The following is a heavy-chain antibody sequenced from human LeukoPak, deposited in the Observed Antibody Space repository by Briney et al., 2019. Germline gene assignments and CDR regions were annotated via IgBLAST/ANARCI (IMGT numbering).Heavy chain of an antibody. CDR2: INPSSSSS. Sequence: ASVKVSCKASGYTHINYYMHWVRQAPGQGLEWMGIINPSSSSSNFARKFQGRVIMTRDTSTSTVYMELSSLRSEDTAVYYCARDLTSLAIVGATTSDAFDVWGQGTVVTVSS. V-gene: IGHV1-46*01. J-gene: IGHJ3*01. CDR1: GYTHINYY. D-gene: IGHD1-26*01. CDR3: ARDLTSLAIVGATTSDAFDV.